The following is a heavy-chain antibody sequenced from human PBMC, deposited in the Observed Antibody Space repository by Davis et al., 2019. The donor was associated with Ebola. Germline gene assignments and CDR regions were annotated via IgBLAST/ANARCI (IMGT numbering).Heavy chain of an antibody. CDR2: ISISSSTT. Sequence: GESLKISCAASGFTFSNAWMNWVRQAPGKGLEWISYISISSSTTYYADSVKGRFTISRDNAKNSLYLQMNSLRDEDTAVYYCARDSPGVAASFDYWGQGTLVTVSS. CDR1: GFTFSNAW. D-gene: IGHD6-13*01. J-gene: IGHJ4*02. V-gene: IGHV3-48*02. CDR3: ARDSPGVAASFDY.